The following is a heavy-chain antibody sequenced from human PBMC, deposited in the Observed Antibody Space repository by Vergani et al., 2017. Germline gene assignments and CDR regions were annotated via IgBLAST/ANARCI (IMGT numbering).Heavy chain of an antibody. V-gene: IGHV4-39*01. D-gene: IGHD6-19*01. CDR3: ARQXPGSGWSPGDFDD. CDR1: GGSISSSSYY. Sequence: QLQLQESGPGLVKPSETLSLTCTVSGGSISSSSYYWGWIRQPPGKGLEWIGSIYYSGSTYYNPSLKSRVTISVDTSKNQFSLKLRSVTAADSSVYYCARQXPGSGWSPGDFDDWGQGILVTVSS. CDR2: IYYSGST. J-gene: IGHJ4*02.